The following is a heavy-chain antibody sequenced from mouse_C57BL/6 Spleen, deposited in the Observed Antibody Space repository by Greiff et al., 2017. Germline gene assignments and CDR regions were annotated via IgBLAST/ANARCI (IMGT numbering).Heavy chain of an antibody. CDR1: GYTFTSYW. Sequence: QVQLQQPGAELVMPGASVKLSCKASGYTFTSYWMHWVKQRPGQGLEWIGEIDPSDSYTNYNQKFKGKSTLTVDKSSSTAYMQLSSLTSEDSAVYYGARRPLNYEGYSFDYWGQGTTLTVSS. V-gene: IGHV1-69*01. CDR2: IDPSDSYT. D-gene: IGHD2-1*01. J-gene: IGHJ2*01. CDR3: ARRPLNYEGYSFDY.